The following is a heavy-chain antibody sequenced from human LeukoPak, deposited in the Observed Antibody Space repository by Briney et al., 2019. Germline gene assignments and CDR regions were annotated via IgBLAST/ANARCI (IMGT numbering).Heavy chain of an antibody. J-gene: IGHJ4*02. CDR2: IIPIFGTA. CDR3: ARAPTYYYGSGSYYSGFDY. D-gene: IGHD3-10*01. CDR1: GGTFSSYA. Sequence: ASVKVSCRASGGTFSSYAISWVRQAPGQGLEWMGGIIPIFGTANYAQKFQGRVTITADESTSTAYMELSSLRSEDTAVYYCARAPTYYYGSGSYYSGFDYWGQGTLVTVSS. V-gene: IGHV1-69*01.